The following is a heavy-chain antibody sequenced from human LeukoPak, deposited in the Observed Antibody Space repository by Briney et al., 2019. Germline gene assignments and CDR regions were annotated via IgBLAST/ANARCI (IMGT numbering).Heavy chain of an antibody. V-gene: IGHV3-7*01. CDR1: GFTFSRYW. Sequence: GGSLRLSCTASGFTFSRYWMSWVRQAPGKGLEWVASIEPDGGEKYYVDSVKGRFTISRDNAKNSLYLQMNSLRAEDTAVYYRGVDYWGQGTLATVSS. J-gene: IGHJ4*02. CDR2: IEPDGGEK. CDR3: GVDY.